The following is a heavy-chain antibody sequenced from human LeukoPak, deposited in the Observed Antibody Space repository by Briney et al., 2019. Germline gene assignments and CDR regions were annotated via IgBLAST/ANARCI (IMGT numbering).Heavy chain of an antibody. D-gene: IGHD3-16*01. CDR3: AKDRAYSFDY. Sequence: PGGSLRLSCAASVFAFSTYAMSWVRQAPGKGLEWVSAISGSGVKTYYTDSVKGRFTFFRDNSKNTLYLQMNSLRADDTAVYYCAKDRAYSFDYWGQGTLVTVSS. J-gene: IGHJ4*02. CDR2: ISGSGVKT. V-gene: IGHV3-23*01. CDR1: VFAFSTYA.